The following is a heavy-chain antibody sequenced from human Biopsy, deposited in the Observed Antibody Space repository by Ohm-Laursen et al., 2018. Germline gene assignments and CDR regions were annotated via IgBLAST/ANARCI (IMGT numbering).Heavy chain of an antibody. CDR2: IDTINGGA. V-gene: IGHV1-2*02. CDR3: ARERDP. Sequence: ASVKVSCNTSGYTFTDYYVHWVRQAPGHGLEWMGWIDTINGGARYAQKFQGRVTMTRDTSISTAYMELSRLTSDDTAVYYCARERDPWGQGTLVTVSS. CDR1: GYTFTDYY. J-gene: IGHJ5*02.